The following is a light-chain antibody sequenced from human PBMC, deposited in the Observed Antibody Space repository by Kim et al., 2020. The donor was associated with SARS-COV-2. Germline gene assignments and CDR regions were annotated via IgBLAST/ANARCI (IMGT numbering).Light chain of an antibody. CDR2: VAS. CDR1: QGIGSD. CDR3: QQVKSSPYT. V-gene: IGKV1-9*01. Sequence: IQVTQFPSSLSASVGDRVTITCRASQGIGSDLAWYQQKPGKAPNLLIYVASTLQSGVPSRFSGSGSGTDFSLTISSLQPEDFATYYCQQVKSSPYTFGQGTKLEI. J-gene: IGKJ2*01.